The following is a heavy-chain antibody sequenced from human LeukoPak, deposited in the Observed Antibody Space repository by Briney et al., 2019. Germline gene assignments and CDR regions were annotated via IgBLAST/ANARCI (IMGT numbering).Heavy chain of an antibody. J-gene: IGHJ4*02. CDR2: IDWDDDK. Sequence: SGPTLVNPTQPLTLTCTFSGFSLSTSGMCVSWIRQPPGKALEWLARIDWDDDKYYSTSLKTRLTISKDTSKNQVVLRMTNMDPVDTATYYCARIRGSRYYFDSWGQGTLVTVSS. V-gene: IGHV2-70*11. D-gene: IGHD6-13*01. CDR3: ARIRGSRYYFDS. CDR1: GFSLSTSGMC.